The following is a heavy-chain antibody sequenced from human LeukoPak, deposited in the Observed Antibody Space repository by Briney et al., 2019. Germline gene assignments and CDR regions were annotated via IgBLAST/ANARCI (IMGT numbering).Heavy chain of an antibody. CDR3: GKRSCSGGSCNCDY. V-gene: IGHV3-23*01. CDR2: ISDSGGAT. J-gene: IGHJ4*02. D-gene: IGHD2-15*01. Sequence: GGSLRLSCAASGFTFSSYAMSWVRQAPGKGLEWVSAISDSGGATNYADSVKSRLTISRDNSKNTLYLQMNSLTAEDTAVYYCGKRSCSGGSCNCDYWGQGSLVTVSS. CDR1: GFTFSSYA.